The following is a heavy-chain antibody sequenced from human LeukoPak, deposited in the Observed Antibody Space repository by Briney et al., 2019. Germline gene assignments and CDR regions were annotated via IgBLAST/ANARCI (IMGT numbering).Heavy chain of an antibody. J-gene: IGHJ4*02. V-gene: IGHV3-33*06. CDR2: IWYDGSNK. CDR3: AKDGRWLQSPLDY. D-gene: IGHD5-24*01. CDR1: GFTFSSYG. Sequence: GESLRLSCAASGFTFSSYGMHWVRQAPGKGLEWVAVIWYDGSNKYYADSVKGRFTISRDNSKNTLYLQMNSLRAEDTAVYYCAKDGRWLQSPLDYWGQGTLVTVSS.